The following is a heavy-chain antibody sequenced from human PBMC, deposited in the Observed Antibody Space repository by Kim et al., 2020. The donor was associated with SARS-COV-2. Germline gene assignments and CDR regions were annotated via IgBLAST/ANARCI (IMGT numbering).Heavy chain of an antibody. J-gene: IGHJ6*02. D-gene: IGHD5-18*01. V-gene: IGHV3-9*01. CDR3: AKWDSYGREYYGMDV. CDR2: ISWNSGSI. Sequence: GGSLRLSCAASGFTFDDYAMHWVRQAPGKGLEWVSGISWNSGSIGYADSVKGRFTISRDNAKNSLYLQMNSLRAEDTALYYCAKWDSYGREYYGMDVWGQGTTVTVSS. CDR1: GFTFDDYA.